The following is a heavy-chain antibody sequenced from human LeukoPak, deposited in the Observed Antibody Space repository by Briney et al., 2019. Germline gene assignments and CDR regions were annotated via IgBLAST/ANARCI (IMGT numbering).Heavy chain of an antibody. CDR3: ARDFSSGSYYGDYYFDY. Sequence: GGSLRLSCAASGFTFSSYSMNWVRQAPGKGLEWVSSITDSSSSMYYADSVKGRLTISRDNAKNSLYLQMNSLRAEDTAVYYCARDFSSGSYYGDYYFDYWGQGTLVTVSS. CDR2: ITDSSSSM. V-gene: IGHV3-21*01. D-gene: IGHD1-26*01. CDR1: GFTFSSYS. J-gene: IGHJ4*02.